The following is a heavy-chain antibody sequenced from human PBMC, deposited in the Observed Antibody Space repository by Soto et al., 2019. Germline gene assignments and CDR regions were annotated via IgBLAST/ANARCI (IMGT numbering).Heavy chain of an antibody. V-gene: IGHV3-48*02. CDR3: ARQRNGAGDV. CDR2: ITSSTTI. Sequence: LVESGGGLVQPGGSLRLSCEASGLTFSTYGFNWVRQAPGKGLEWVSYITSSTTIYYADSVRGRFTTSRDNAKNSLYLQMNSLRDEDTAVYYCARQRNGAGDVWGQGTTGTFSS. J-gene: IGHJ6*02. CDR1: GLTFSTYG. D-gene: IGHD1-1*01.